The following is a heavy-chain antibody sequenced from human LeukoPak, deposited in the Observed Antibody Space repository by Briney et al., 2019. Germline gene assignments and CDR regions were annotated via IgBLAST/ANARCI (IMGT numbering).Heavy chain of an antibody. CDR3: ATALHAYGDYENYFDY. Sequence: ASVKVSCKASGYTFTSYDINWVRQATGQGLEWMGWMNPNSGSTGYAQKFQGRVTMTRNTSISTAYMELSSLRSEDTAVYYCATALHAYGDYENYFDYWGQGTLVTVSS. CDR2: MNPNSGST. D-gene: IGHD4-17*01. CDR1: GYTFTSYD. J-gene: IGHJ4*02. V-gene: IGHV1-8*01.